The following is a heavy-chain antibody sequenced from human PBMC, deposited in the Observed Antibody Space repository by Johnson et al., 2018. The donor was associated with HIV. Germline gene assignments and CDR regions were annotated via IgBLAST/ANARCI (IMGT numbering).Heavy chain of an antibody. CDR1: GFTFSNYA. CDR2: ISNNGGST. CDR3: ARRTVSERGDAVDI. D-gene: IGHD4-11*01. J-gene: IGHJ3*02. V-gene: IGHV3-64*01. Sequence: VQLVESGGGLVQPGGSLRLSCAASGFTFSNYAMHWVRQAPGKGLEYVSAISNNGGSTYYANSVKGRFTISRDNSKNTLSLQMGSLRADDMAVYYCARRTVSERGDAVDIWGQGTMVTVSS.